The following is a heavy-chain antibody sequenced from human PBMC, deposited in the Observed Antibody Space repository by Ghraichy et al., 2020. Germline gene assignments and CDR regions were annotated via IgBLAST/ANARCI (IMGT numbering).Heavy chain of an antibody. Sequence: SETLSLTCAIYGGSFSGYYWSWIRQPPGKGLEYIGEINHTGSTNYNPSLKSRVTTSVDTSKNQFSLKLSSVTAADTAVYYCASLFGWKLRKGYYYYMDLSGKGTTVTVSS. CDR3: ASLFGWKLRKGYYYYMDL. D-gene: IGHD1-26*01. V-gene: IGHV4-34*01. CDR2: INHTGST. CDR1: GGSFSGYY. J-gene: IGHJ6*03.